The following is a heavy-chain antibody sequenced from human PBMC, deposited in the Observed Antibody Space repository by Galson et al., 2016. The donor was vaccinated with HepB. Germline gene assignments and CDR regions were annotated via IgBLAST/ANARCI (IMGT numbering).Heavy chain of an antibody. CDR1: GFTFTDYG. CDR3: TRFPQGWWGEKTWFDP. V-gene: IGHV3-49*03. D-gene: IGHD3-10*01. J-gene: IGHJ5*02. Sequence: SLRLSCATSGFTFTDYGITWFRQAPGKGLEWVAFVRGKLYGETTHYAASVEGRFTISRDDSKSVAYLQMNSLKTKDTAIYYCTRFPQGWWGEKTWFDPWGQGTLVTVSS. CDR2: VRGKLYGETT.